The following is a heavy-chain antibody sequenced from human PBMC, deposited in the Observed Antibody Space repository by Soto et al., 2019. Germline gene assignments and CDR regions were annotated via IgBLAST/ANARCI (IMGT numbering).Heavy chain of an antibody. V-gene: IGHV2-5*02. D-gene: IGHD6-13*01. CDR3: AHLWYSSFYPSLTYDAFDI. CDR1: GFSLSTSGVG. Sequence: QITLKESGPTLVKPTQTLTLTCTFSGFSLSTSGVGVGWIRQPPGKALEWLALIYWDDDKRYSPSLKSRLTITKANSKNQVVLTMTNMDPVDTDTYYCAHLWYSSFYPSLTYDAFDIWGQGTMVTVSS. J-gene: IGHJ3*02. CDR2: IYWDDDK.